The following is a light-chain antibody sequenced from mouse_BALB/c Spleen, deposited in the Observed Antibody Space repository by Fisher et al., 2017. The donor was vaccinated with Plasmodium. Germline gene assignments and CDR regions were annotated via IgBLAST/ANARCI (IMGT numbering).Light chain of an antibody. J-gene: IGKJ1*01. Sequence: VITQTPLSLPVSLGDQASISCRSSQSLLHNYGDTYLHWYLQKPGQSPKLLIYKVSNRFSGVPDRFTGSGSGTDFTLKISRVEAEDLGVYYCWQGTHLWTFGGGTKLEIK. CDR3: WQGTHLWT. V-gene: IGKV1-110*01. CDR1: QSLLHNYGDTY. CDR2: KVS.